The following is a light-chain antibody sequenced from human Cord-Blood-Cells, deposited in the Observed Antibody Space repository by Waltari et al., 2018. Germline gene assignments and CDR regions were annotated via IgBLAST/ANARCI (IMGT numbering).Light chain of an antibody. CDR2: EGS. V-gene: IGLV2-23*01. Sequence: QSALTQPASVSGSPGQSITISCTGTSSDVGSYNLVPWYQQHPGKAPKLMICEGSKRPSGVSNRFSGSKSGNTASLTISGLQAEDEADYYCCSYAGSSTWVFGGGTKLTVL. J-gene: IGLJ3*02. CDR1: SSDVGSYNL. CDR3: CSYAGSSTWV.